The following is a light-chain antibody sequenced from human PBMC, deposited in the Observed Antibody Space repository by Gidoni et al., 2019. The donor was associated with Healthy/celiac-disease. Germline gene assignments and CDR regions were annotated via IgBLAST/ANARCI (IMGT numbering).Light chain of an antibody. Sequence: QSALTQPASVSGSPGRSITISCTGTSSDVGSYNLVSWYQQHPGKAPKLMIYEVSKRPSGVSNRFSGSKSCHTASLTISGLQAEDEADYYCCSYAGSSTPVVFGGGTKLTVL. CDR3: CSYAGSSTPVV. CDR1: SSDVGSYNL. J-gene: IGLJ2*01. V-gene: IGLV2-23*02. CDR2: EVS.